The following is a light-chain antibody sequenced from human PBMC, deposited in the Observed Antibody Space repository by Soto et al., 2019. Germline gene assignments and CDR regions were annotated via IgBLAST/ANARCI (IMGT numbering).Light chain of an antibody. V-gene: IGKV1-39*01. CDR1: QSISSY. CDR2: AAS. CDR3: QQSYSTPPKT. J-gene: IGKJ1*01. Sequence: DFQMTQSPSTLSASVGDRVTITCRASQSISSYLNWYQQKPGKAPKLLIYAASSLQSGVPSRFSGSGSGTDFTLTISSLQPEDFATYYCQQSYSTPPKTFGQGTKVDI.